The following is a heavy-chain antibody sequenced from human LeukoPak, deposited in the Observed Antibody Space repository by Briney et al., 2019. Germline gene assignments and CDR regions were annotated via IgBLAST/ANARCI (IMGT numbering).Heavy chain of an antibody. CDR3: ASATKGIAVATDAFDI. D-gene: IGHD6-19*01. CDR2: IYPGDSDT. Sequence: GESLKISCKGSGYSFTSYWIGWVRQMPGKGLEWMGIIYPGDSDTRYSPSFQGQVTISADKSISTAYLQWSSLKAPDTAMYYCASATKGIAVATDAFDIWGQGTMVTVSS. V-gene: IGHV5-51*01. J-gene: IGHJ3*02. CDR1: GYSFTSYW.